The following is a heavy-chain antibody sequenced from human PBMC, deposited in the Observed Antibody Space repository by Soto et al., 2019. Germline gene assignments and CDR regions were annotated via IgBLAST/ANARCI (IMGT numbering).Heavy chain of an antibody. CDR1: GFTVSDYY. Sequence: GGSLRLSCAASGFTVSDYYVSWIRQAPGKELEWVSYISRGGSTLYYAGSVKGRFTISRDNAKNSLYLQMNSLTAEDTAVYYCARGATLDYWGQGTLVTVSS. CDR3: ARGATLDY. J-gene: IGHJ4*02. CDR2: ISRGGSTL. V-gene: IGHV3-11*01.